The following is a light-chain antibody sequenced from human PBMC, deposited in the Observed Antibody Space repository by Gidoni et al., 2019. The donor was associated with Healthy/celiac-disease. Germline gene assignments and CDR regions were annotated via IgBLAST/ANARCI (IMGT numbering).Light chain of an antibody. CDR2: GAS. CDR3: QQYGSSYT. J-gene: IGKJ2*01. CDR1: QSVSSSY. V-gene: IGKV3-20*01. Sequence: ELVLPPSPGTLSLSPGERATLSCRASQSVSSSYLAWYQQKPGQAPRLLIYGASSRATGIPDRFSGSGSGTDFTLTISRLEPEDFAVYYCQQYGSSYTFGQGTKLEIK.